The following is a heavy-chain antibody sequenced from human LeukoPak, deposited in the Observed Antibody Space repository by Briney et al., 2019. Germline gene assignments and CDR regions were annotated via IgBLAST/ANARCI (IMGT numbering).Heavy chain of an antibody. CDR3: ARSLAYYDILTGYFRMGYYYYMDV. J-gene: IGHJ6*03. D-gene: IGHD3-9*01. CDR2: IYHSGST. V-gene: IGHV4-38-2*02. Sequence: SETLSLTCTVSGYSISSGYYWGWIRQPPGKGLEWIGSIYHSGSTYYNPSLKSRVTISVDTSKNQFSLKLSSVTAADTAVYYCARSLAYYDILTGYFRMGYYYYMDVWGKGTTVTVSS. CDR1: GYSISSGYY.